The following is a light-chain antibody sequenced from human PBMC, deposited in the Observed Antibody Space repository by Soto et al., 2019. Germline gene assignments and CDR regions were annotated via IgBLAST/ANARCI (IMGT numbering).Light chain of an antibody. V-gene: IGKV1-39*01. CDR2: SAS. Sequence: DIQMTQSPYSLSASVGDRVTLTCRASESIATYLNWYLQRPGKAPQLLIHSASTLHSGVPSRFSGSGSGTHFTLTISSLQPEDFATYYCQQGYGTPPWTFGQGTKVEI. J-gene: IGKJ1*01. CDR3: QQGYGTPPWT. CDR1: ESIATY.